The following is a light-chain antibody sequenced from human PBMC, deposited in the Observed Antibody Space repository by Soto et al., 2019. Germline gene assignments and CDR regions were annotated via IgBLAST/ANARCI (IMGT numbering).Light chain of an antibody. Sequence: EIALTQSPATLSLSPGERAALSCRASQSVSSYLAWFQQKPGQAPRLLIYDASNRAPGIPARFSGSGSGTDFTLTISSLAPEDFAVYYCQQSSSWPRTFGQGTKVDSK. J-gene: IGKJ1*01. V-gene: IGKV3-11*01. CDR1: QSVSSY. CDR2: DAS. CDR3: QQSSSWPRT.